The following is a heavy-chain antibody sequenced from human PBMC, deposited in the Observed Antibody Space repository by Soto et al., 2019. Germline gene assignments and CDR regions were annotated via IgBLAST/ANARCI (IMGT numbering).Heavy chain of an antibody. V-gene: IGHV3-48*03. Sequence: EVQLLESGGDLVQPGGSLRLSCATSGFAFTSYEMNWDRQAPGQGLEGVSYINSGGRTIHYADTVKGRFTISRDNAKQSVYLQLTSLSAEDTAIYYCVRDSYQPRRGMDVWGQGTKVSVS. CDR1: GFAFTSYE. CDR3: VRDSYQPRRGMDV. J-gene: IGHJ6*02. D-gene: IGHD2-2*01. CDR2: INSGGRTI.